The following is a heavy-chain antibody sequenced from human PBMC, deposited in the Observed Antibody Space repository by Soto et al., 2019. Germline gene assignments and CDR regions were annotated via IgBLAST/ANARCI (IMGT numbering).Heavy chain of an antibody. CDR3: AKPSRGYSYGYTVYGY. Sequence: GGSLRLSCAASGFTFSSYAMSWVRQAPGKGLEWVSAISGSGGSTYYAESVKGRFTISRDNSKNTLYLQMNSLRAEDTAVYYCAKPSRGYSYGYTVYGYWGQGTLVTVSS. CDR1: GFTFSSYA. D-gene: IGHD5-18*01. J-gene: IGHJ4*02. CDR2: ISGSGGST. V-gene: IGHV3-23*01.